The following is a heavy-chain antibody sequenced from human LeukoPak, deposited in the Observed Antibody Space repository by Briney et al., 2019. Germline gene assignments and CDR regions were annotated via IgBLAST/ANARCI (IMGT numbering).Heavy chain of an antibody. CDR3: AIDRLRWPNIDY. V-gene: IGHV4-39*07. D-gene: IGHD4-23*01. CDR1: GGSFSSSDYY. J-gene: IGHJ4*02. Sequence: SETLSLTCTVSGGSFSSSDYYWGWLRQPPGKGLEWNGSIYYSVTTYYNPSLKSRITISVDTSKNQFSMKLNSVTAADTAVYYCAIDRLRWPNIDYWGQGTLVTVSS. CDR2: IYYSVTT.